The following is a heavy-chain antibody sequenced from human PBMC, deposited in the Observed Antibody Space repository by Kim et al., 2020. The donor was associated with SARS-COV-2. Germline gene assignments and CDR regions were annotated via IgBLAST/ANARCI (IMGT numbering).Heavy chain of an antibody. V-gene: IGHV3-7*01. J-gene: IGHJ5*02. D-gene: IGHD4-17*01. Sequence: LDSVKGRFTISRDNANNSLSLQLNSLRAEDTAVYYCARGLTTTPNWFDPWGQGTLVTVSS. CDR3: ARGLTTTPNWFDP.